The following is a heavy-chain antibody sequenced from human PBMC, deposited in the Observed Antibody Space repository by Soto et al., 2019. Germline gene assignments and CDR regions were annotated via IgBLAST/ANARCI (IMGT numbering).Heavy chain of an antibody. J-gene: IGHJ5*02. CDR1: GDSVSSNSSA. V-gene: IGHV6-1*01. Sequence: SQTLSLTCAISGDSVSSNSSACNWNRHSPSRGLEWLGRTYYRSKWYNDYAVSVKSRITINPDTSKNQFSLQLNSVNPEDTAVYYCARGTAAQNWFDPWGQGTLVTVSS. CDR3: ARGTAAQNWFDP. CDR2: TYYRSKWYN. D-gene: IGHD6-6*01.